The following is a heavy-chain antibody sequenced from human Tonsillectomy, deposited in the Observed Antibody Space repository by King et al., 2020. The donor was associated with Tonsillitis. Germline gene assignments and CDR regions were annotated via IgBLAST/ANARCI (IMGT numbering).Heavy chain of an antibody. CDR2: ISRSDGTV. CDR3: ARDPSDYGGNSGGFDY. J-gene: IGHJ4*02. D-gene: IGHD4-23*01. V-gene: IGHV3-11*01. Sequence: VQLVESGGGLVKPGGSLRLSCAASGFTFSDYCMTWIRQAPGKGLEGVSYISRSDGTVYYADSVKGRFTISRDNAKNSLYLQMNSLRAADTAVYYCARDPSDYGGNSGGFDYWGQGTLGTVSS. CDR1: GFTFSDYC.